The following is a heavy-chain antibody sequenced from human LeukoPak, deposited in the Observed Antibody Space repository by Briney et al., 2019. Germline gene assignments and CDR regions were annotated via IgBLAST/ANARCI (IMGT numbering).Heavy chain of an antibody. CDR1: GYTFTGYY. CDR3: ARSRKRVYSPGPNDAFDI. J-gene: IGHJ3*02. D-gene: IGHD6-13*01. Sequence: ASVKVSCKASGYTFTGYYMHWVRQAPGQGLEWMGWINPNSGGTNYAQKFQGRVTMTRDTSISTAYMELSRLRSDDTAVYYCARSRKRVYSPGPNDAFDIWGQGTVVTVSS. CDR2: INPNSGGT. V-gene: IGHV1-2*02.